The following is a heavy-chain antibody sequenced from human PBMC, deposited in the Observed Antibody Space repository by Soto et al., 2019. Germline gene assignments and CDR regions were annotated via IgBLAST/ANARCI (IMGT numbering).Heavy chain of an antibody. D-gene: IGHD6-19*01. V-gene: IGHV4-59*01. CDR3: ASCNSSGWYEYYFDY. CDR2: IYYSGST. Sequence: SETLSLTCTVSGGSISSYYWSWIRQPPGRGLEWIGYIYYSGSTNYNPSLKSRVTISVDTSKNQFSLKLSSVTAVDTAVYYCASCNSSGWYEYYFDYWGQGTLVTVSS. J-gene: IGHJ4*02. CDR1: GGSISSYY.